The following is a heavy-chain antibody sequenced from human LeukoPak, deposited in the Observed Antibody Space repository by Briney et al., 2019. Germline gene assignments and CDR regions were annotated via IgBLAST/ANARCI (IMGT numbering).Heavy chain of an antibody. Sequence: PSETLSLTCIVSGGSISNYYWSWIRQPPGKGLEWIGYIYYSGSTNYNYNPSLKSRVTISVDTSKNQLSLKLSSVTAADTAVYYCARSYGSGTMKFDYWGQGTLVTVSS. CDR3: ARSYGSGTMKFDY. D-gene: IGHD3-10*01. CDR2: IYYSGSTNY. V-gene: IGHV4-59*08. J-gene: IGHJ4*02. CDR1: GGSISNYY.